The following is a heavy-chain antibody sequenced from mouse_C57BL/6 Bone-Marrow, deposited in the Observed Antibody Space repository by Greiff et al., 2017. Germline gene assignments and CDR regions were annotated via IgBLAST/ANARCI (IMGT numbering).Heavy chain of an antibody. V-gene: IGHV1-26*01. CDR2: INPNNGGT. CDR1: GYTFTDSY. J-gene: IGHJ1*03. D-gene: IGHD1-1*01. CDR3: ARGDYGSSHWYFDV. Sequence: VQLQQSGPELVKPGASVTISCKASGYTFTDSYMNWLKPSHGKSLEWIGDINPNNGGTSYNQTFTGQATLTVDKSSSTAYMVRRSLTSEDSAVYYCARGDYGSSHWYFDVWGTGTTVTVSS.